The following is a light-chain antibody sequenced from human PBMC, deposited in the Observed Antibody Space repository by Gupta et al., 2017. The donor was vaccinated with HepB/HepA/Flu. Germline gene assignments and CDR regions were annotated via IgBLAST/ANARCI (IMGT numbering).Light chain of an antibody. CDR1: SSDVGSDNH. Sequence: QSALTQPRSVSASPGQSVTISCTGTSSDVGSDNHVSWYQQHPGTAPTLMIFDVTKRPTGVPDRVAGSKSDTKASLTLSGLQAEDEADDVCCLYAVTYVDDFGTGTKLTVL. V-gene: IGLV2-11*01. CDR3: CLYAVTYVDD. J-gene: IGLJ1*01. CDR2: DVT.